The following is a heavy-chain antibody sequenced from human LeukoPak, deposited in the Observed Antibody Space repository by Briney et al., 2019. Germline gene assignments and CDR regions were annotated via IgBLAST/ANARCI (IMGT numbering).Heavy chain of an antibody. Sequence: SETLSLTCTVSGGSISSGGYYWSWIRQHPGKGLEWIGYIYYSGSTNYNPSLKSRVTISVDTSKNQFSLKLSSVTAADTAVYYCARTGTRWFDPWGQGTLVTVSS. CDR1: GGSISSGGYY. D-gene: IGHD1-1*01. V-gene: IGHV4-61*08. CDR2: IYYSGST. J-gene: IGHJ5*02. CDR3: ARTGTRWFDP.